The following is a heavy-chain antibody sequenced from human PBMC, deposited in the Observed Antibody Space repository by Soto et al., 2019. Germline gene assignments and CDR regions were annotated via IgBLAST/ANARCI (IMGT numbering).Heavy chain of an antibody. D-gene: IGHD3-22*01. CDR3: ARDDSSGYLDY. J-gene: IGHJ4*02. CDR1: GGSISSYY. Sequence: SETLSLTCTVSGGSISSYYWSWIRQPPGKGLEWIGYIYYSGSTNYNPSLKSRVTISVDTSKNQFSLKLSSVTAADTAVYYCARDDSSGYLDYWGQGTLVTVSS. CDR2: IYYSGST. V-gene: IGHV4-59*01.